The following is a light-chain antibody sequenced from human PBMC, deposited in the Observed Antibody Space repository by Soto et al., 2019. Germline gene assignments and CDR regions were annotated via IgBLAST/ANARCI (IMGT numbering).Light chain of an antibody. CDR1: SSDVGSYNL. J-gene: IGLJ1*01. CDR3: CSYAGPYV. CDR2: EVS. V-gene: IGLV2-23*02. Sequence: QSVLTQPASVSGSPGQSITISCTGTSSDVGSYNLVSWYQQHPGKAPKLMIYEVSKRPSGVSNRFSGSRSGNTASLTISGLQADDEADYYCCSYAGPYVFRTGTKVPVL.